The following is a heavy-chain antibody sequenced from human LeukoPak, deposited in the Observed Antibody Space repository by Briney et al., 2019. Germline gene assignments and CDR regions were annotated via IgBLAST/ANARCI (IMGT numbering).Heavy chain of an antibody. Sequence: PSETLSLTCTVSGGSISSYYWSWIRQSPGKGLEWIGYIYNSGSTNYNPSLKSRVTISLDTSKNQFSLKLTFVTAADTAVYYCARTVGATRVDIWGQGTMVTVSS. CDR3: ARTVGATRVDI. J-gene: IGHJ3*02. CDR2: IYNSGST. CDR1: GGSISSYY. V-gene: IGHV4-59*01. D-gene: IGHD1-26*01.